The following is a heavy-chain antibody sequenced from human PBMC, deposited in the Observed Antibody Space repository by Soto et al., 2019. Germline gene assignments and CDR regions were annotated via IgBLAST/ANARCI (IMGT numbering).Heavy chain of an antibody. Sequence: GASVKVSCKASGYTFTSYGISWVRQAPGLGLEWVGGIIPIFGTANYAQKFQGRVTITADESTSTSYMEVNNLRSEDTAVYYCAKVRYSSPMGYYYGMDVWGQGTTVTVSS. CDR2: IIPIFGTA. CDR3: AKVRYSSPMGYYYGMDV. V-gene: IGHV1-69*13. D-gene: IGHD6-19*01. J-gene: IGHJ6*02. CDR1: GYTFTSYG.